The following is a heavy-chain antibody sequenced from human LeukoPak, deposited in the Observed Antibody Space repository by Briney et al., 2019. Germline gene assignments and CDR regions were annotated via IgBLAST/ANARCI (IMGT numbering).Heavy chain of an antibody. CDR3: ARDFSSGYYGAFDI. J-gene: IGHJ3*02. CDR1: GYTFTGYY. V-gene: IGHV1-2*02. CDR2: INPNSGGT. Sequence: ASVKVSRKASGYTFTGYYMHWVRQAPGQGLEWMGWINPNSGGTNYAQKFQGRVTMTRDTSISTAYMELSRLRSDDTAVYYCARDFSSGYYGAFDIWGQGTMVTVSS. D-gene: IGHD3-22*01.